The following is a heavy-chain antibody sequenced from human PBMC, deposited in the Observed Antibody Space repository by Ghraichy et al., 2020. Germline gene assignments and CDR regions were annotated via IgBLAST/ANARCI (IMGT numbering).Heavy chain of an antibody. D-gene: IGHD1-26*01. CDR3: ARSGSYPRPFDP. CDR1: GGSISSGGYY. Sequence: SETLSLTCTVSGGSISSGGYYWSWIRQHPGKGLEWIGYIYYSGSTYYNPSLKSRVTISVDTSKNQFSLKLSSVTAADTAVYYCARSGSYPRPFDPWGQGTLVTVSS. V-gene: IGHV4-31*03. J-gene: IGHJ5*02. CDR2: IYYSGST.